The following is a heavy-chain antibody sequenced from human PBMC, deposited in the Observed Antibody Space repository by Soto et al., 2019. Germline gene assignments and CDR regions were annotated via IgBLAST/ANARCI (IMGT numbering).Heavy chain of an antibody. CDR3: ARGGQWLGYGMDV. V-gene: IGHV4-61*01. D-gene: IGHD6-19*01. J-gene: IGHJ6*02. CDR1: GGSVSSGSYC. Sequence: SETLSLTCTVSGGSVSSGSYCWSWIRQPPGKGLEWIGYIYYSGSTNYNPSLKSRVTISVDTSKNQFSLKLSSVTAADTAVYYCARGGQWLGYGMDVWGQGTTVTVSS. CDR2: IYYSGST.